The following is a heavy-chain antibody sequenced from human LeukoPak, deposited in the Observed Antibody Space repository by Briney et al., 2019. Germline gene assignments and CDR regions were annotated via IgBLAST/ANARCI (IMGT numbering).Heavy chain of an antibody. CDR1: VYTFTSYD. Sequence: ASVKVSCKASVYTFTSYDINWVRQATGQGLEWMGWMNPNSGNTGYAQKFQGRVTMTRDMSTSTVYMDLSSLRSEDTAVYYCARDSPAAGKENFDYWGQGTLVTVSS. V-gene: IGHV1-8*02. CDR3: ARDSPAAGKENFDY. CDR2: MNPNSGNT. D-gene: IGHD6-13*01. J-gene: IGHJ4*02.